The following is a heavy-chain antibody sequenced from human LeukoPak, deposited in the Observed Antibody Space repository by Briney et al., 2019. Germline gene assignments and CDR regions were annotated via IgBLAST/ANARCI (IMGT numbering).Heavy chain of an antibody. CDR1: GDSMSSSHYC. D-gene: IGHD3-10*01. V-gene: IGHV4-39*07. Sequence: SETLSLTCTVSGDSMSSSHYCWGWIRQPPGKGLEWIGSIYYSGSTYYNPSLKSRVTMSVDTSKKQFSLKLSSVTAADTAVYYCARVRPLYGSGSYEDYWGQGTLVTVSS. CDR3: ARVRPLYGSGSYEDY. J-gene: IGHJ4*02. CDR2: IYYSGST.